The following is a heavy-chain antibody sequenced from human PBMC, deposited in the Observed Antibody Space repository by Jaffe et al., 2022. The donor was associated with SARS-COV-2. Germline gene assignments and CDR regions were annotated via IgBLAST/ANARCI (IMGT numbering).Heavy chain of an antibody. CDR3: VKLDYDSGRGRPD. CDR1: GFIFSKYA. D-gene: IGHD3-10*01. CDR2: ISTDGGGT. J-gene: IGHJ4*02. Sequence: EVQLLESGGDLVQPGGSLRLACSGSGFIFSKYAFHWVRQAPGNGPEYVSAISTDGGGTFYADSVKGRFSISRDNSKNTLYLQMSSLRTEDTAIYYCVKLDYDSGRGRPDWGQGTPVTVSA. V-gene: IGHV3-64D*09.